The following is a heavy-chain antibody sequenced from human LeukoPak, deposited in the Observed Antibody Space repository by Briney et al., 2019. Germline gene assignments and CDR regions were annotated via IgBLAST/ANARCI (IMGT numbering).Heavy chain of an antibody. CDR3: AREVVSSPSYFDS. J-gene: IGHJ4*02. D-gene: IGHD2-15*01. V-gene: IGHV3-7*03. Sequence: GGSLRLSCAASGFTFSSYSMNWARQAPGKGLEWVANIKRDGSEKHYVDSVKGRFTISRDNAKNSMFLQMNSLRAEDTAVYYCAREVVSSPSYFDSWGQGTLVTVSS. CDR2: IKRDGSEK. CDR1: GFTFSSYS.